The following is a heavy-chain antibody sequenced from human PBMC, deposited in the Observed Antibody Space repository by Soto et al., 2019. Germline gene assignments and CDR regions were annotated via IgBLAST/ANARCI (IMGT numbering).Heavy chain of an antibody. CDR2: ISYDGSNK. Sequence: QVQLVESGGGVVQPGRSLRLSCAASGFTFSSYAMHWVRQAPGKGLEWVAVISYDGSNKYYADSVKGRFTISRDNSKNTLYLQMNSLSAEDTAVYYCARGIGDSSGYYFYWGQGTLVTVSS. D-gene: IGHD3-22*01. J-gene: IGHJ4*02. CDR3: ARGIGDSSGYYFY. V-gene: IGHV3-30-3*01. CDR1: GFTFSSYA.